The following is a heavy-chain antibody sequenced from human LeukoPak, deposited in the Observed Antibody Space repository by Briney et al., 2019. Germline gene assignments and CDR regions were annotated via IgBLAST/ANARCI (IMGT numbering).Heavy chain of an antibody. CDR3: ARVGSLRIQLWSPSDY. J-gene: IGHJ4*02. D-gene: IGHD5-18*01. CDR2: ISSSSSYI. CDR1: GFTFSSYS. Sequence: GGSLRLSCAASGFTFSSYSMNWVRQAPGKGLEWVSSISSSSSYIYYADSVKGRITISRDNAKNSLYLQMNSLRAEDTAVYYCARVGSLRIQLWSPSDYWGQGTLVTVSS. V-gene: IGHV3-21*01.